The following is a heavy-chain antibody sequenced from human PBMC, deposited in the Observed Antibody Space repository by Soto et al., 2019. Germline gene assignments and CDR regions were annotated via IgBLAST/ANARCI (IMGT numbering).Heavy chain of an antibody. Sequence: PGGSLRLSCAASAFTTISYGIHWVRQAPGKGLEWVAVISHDRSKTNSADSVKGRVTTSRDNTKNTVYLQMNSLRAEDTAVYYCRKGPEDYRSRGYHEFDSWGQETLVSIYS. D-gene: IGHD3-22*01. J-gene: IGHJ4*01. CDR3: RKGPEDYRSRGYHEFDS. CDR2: ISHDRSKT. V-gene: IGHV3-30*18. CDR1: AFTTISYG.